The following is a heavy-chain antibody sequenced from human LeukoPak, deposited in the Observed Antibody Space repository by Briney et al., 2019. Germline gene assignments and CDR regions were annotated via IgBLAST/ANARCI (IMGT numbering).Heavy chain of an antibody. D-gene: IGHD1-26*01. V-gene: IGHV3-11*04. CDR2: ISSSGSTI. CDR1: GFTFSDNY. Sequence: GGSLRLSCAASGFTFSDNYRNWVRQAPGKGLEWVSYISSSGSTIYYADSVKGRFTISRDNAKNSLYLQMNSLRAEDTAVYYCARGYSGSYPYYFDYWGQGTLVTVSS. J-gene: IGHJ4*02. CDR3: ARGYSGSYPYYFDY.